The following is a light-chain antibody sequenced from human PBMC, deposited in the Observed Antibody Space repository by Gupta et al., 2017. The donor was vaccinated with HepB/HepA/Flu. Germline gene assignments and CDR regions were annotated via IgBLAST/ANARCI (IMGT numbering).Light chain of an antibody. V-gene: IGKV3-20*01. J-gene: IGKJ1*01. Sequence: EVVLTQSPGTLSLSPGESATLSCRASPSVKSDFFVWFQQRHGQTPRILIYGRSIRATGIPDRYNGHESVSAFTLTICRLEPADFAVYYCQLYASLPRTFGQATKVEI. CDR2: GRS. CDR3: QLYASLPRT. CDR1: PSVKSDF.